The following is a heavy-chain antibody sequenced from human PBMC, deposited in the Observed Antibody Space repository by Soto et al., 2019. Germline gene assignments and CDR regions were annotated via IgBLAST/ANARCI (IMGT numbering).Heavy chain of an antibody. D-gene: IGHD3-22*01. CDR3: ARIHYYDSSGIDY. V-gene: IGHV4-61*01. J-gene: IGHJ4*02. CDR2: IYYSGST. CDR1: GGSLTSNSYY. Sequence: PSETLSLTCTVSGGSLTSNSYYWSWIRQPPGKGLEWIGYIYYSGSTNYNPSLKSRVTISVDTSKNQFSLKLSSVTAADTAVYYCARIHYYDSSGIDYWGQGTLVTVSS.